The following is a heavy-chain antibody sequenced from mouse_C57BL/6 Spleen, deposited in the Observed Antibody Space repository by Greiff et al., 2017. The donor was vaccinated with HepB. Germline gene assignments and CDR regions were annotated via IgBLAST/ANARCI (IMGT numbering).Heavy chain of an antibody. Sequence: EVKLEESGGGLVQPGGSMKLSCVASGFTFSNYWMNWVRQSPEKGLEWVAQIRLKSDNYATHYAESVKGRFTISRDDSKSSVYLQMNNLRAEDTGIYYCTSYYYGSSFAYWGQGTLVTVSA. D-gene: IGHD1-1*01. J-gene: IGHJ3*01. CDR1: GFTFSNYW. CDR2: IRLKSDNYAT. V-gene: IGHV6-3*01. CDR3: TSYYYGSSFAY.